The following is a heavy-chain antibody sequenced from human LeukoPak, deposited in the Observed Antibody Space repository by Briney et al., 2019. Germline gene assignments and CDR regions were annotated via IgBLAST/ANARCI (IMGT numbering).Heavy chain of an antibody. CDR3: ATNSDDFWSGYYYYYYYTDV. CDR2: IYTSGSI. Sequence: SDTLSLTCTVSGGSISSGSYYWSWIRQPAGKGLEWVGRIYTSGSINYNPSVKSRVTISVDTSKNQFSLELSSVTAADTAVYYCATNSDDFWSGYYYYYYYTDVWGKGTTVTVSS. J-gene: IGHJ6*03. CDR1: GGSISSGSYY. D-gene: IGHD3-3*01. V-gene: IGHV4-61*02.